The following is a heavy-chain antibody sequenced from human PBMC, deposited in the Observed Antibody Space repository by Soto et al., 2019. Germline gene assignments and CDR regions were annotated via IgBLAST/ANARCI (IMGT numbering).Heavy chain of an antibody. D-gene: IGHD3-3*01. CDR3: ACDTIFGVVIRIFDI. V-gene: IGHV1-69*13. CDR2: IIPIFGTA. J-gene: IGHJ3*02. Sequence: SVKLSCKASGGTFSSYAISWVRQAPGQGLEWMGGIIPIFGTANYAQKFQGRVTITADESTSTAYMELSSLRSEDTAVYYCACDTIFGVVIRIFDIWGQGTRVTVS. CDR1: GGTFSSYA.